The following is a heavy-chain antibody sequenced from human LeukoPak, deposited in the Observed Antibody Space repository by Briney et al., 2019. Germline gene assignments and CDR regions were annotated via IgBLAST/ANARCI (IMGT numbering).Heavy chain of an antibody. CDR3: ARDQSTYYYDSSGYFV. CDR2: ISSSSSTI. V-gene: IGHV3-48*01. D-gene: IGHD3-22*01. J-gene: IGHJ4*02. Sequence: GGSLRLSCAASGFTFSSYSMNWVRQAPGKGLEWVSYISSSSSTIYYADSVKGRFTISRDNAKNSLYLQMNSLRAEDTAVYYCARDQSTYYYDSSGYFVWGQGTLVTVSS. CDR1: GFTFSSYS.